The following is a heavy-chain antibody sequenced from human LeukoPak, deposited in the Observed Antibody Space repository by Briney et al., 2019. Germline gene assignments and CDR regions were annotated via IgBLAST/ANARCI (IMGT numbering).Heavy chain of an antibody. CDR3: AREWVTILHYMDV. Sequence: SQTLSLTCTVYGGSISSGDYYWSWIRQPPGKGLEWIGYIYYSGSTYYNPSLKSRVTISVDTSKNQFSLKLSSVTAADTAVYYCAREWVTILHYMDVWGKGTTVTVSS. V-gene: IGHV4-30-4*08. CDR2: IYYSGST. D-gene: IGHD3-3*01. CDR1: GGSISSGDYY. J-gene: IGHJ6*03.